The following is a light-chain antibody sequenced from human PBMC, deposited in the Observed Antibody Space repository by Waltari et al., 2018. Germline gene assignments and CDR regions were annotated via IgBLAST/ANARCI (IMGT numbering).Light chain of an antibody. V-gene: IGKV3-20*01. Sequence: EIVLTQSPGTLSLSPGDRATLSCRASQSVSSNYLAWYQQRPGPAPRLLISGAYTRATGLPDRFSGSGSGTDFTLTISRLEPEDFAVYYCQHYGSSPLFTFGPGTKVDI. CDR2: GAY. CDR3: QHYGSSPLFT. J-gene: IGKJ3*01. CDR1: QSVSSNY.